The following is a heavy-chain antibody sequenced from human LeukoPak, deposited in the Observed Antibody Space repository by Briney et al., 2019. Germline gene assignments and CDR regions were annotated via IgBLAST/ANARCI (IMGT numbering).Heavy chain of an antibody. V-gene: IGHV3-9*03. J-gene: IGHJ4*02. CDR2: SSWNSGSI. D-gene: IGHD5-12*01. CDR3: AKGGASYDYAIFDY. CDR1: VFNVDYCA. Sequence: GGSLRLSCAGCVFNVDYCAMHWLRQAPGKGLEWVSGSSWNSGSIGYADSVKGRFTISRDNAMHSLYLQLNSLRGEDMARYYCAKGGASYDYAIFDYWGQGTLVTVSS.